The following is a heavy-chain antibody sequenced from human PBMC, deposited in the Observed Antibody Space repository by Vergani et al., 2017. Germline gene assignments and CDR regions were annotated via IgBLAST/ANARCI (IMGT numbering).Heavy chain of an antibody. J-gene: IGHJ6*02. D-gene: IGHD6-19*01. CDR3: ARDPHVAVAGNAEYGMDV. CDR1: GYTFTSYG. V-gene: IGHV1-18*01. Sequence: QVQLVQSGAEVKKPGASAKVSCKASGYTFTSYGISWVRQAPGQGLEWMGWICAYNGNSNYAQKLQGRVTMTTDTSTSTAYMELRSLRSDATAVYYWARDPHVAVAGNAEYGMDVWGQGTMVIVS. CDR2: ICAYNGNS.